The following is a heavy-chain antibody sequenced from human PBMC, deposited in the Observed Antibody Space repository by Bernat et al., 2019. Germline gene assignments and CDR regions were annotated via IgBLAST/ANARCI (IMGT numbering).Heavy chain of an antibody. Sequence: EVQLVQSGAEVKKPGESLKISCKGSGYRFPNYWIGWVRQMPGKGLEWMGIIYPGDSDTRYSPSFQGQVTISADKSISTAYLQWTSLKPSDTAMYYCARVYEGSIVVVVAANYGMDVWGQGTTVTVSS. CDR1: GYRFPNYW. J-gene: IGHJ6*02. CDR2: IYPGDSDT. CDR3: ARVYEGSIVVVVAANYGMDV. V-gene: IGHV5-51*01. D-gene: IGHD2-15*01.